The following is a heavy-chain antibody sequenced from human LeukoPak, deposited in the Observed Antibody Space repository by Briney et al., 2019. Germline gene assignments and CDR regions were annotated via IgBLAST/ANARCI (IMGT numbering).Heavy chain of an antibody. CDR1: GFTFSSYG. J-gene: IGHJ4*02. D-gene: IGHD5-18*01. CDR3: AKDRPLGSYGPSDY. Sequence: GGSLRLSCAASGFTFSSYGMHWVRQAPGKGLEWVAFIRYDGNNKYYADSVKGRFTISRDNSKNTLYLQMNSLRAEDTAVYYCAKDRPLGSYGPSDYWGQGTLVTVSS. CDR2: IRYDGNNK. V-gene: IGHV3-30*02.